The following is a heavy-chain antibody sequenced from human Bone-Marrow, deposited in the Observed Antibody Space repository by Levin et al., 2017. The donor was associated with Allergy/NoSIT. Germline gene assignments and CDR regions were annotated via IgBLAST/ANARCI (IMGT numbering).Heavy chain of an antibody. D-gene: IGHD1-14*01. CDR2: TSANTGDT. J-gene: IGHJ3*01. V-gene: IGHV1-18*04. CDR3: VRDEGFVLVPVSYHAYNV. Sequence: ASVKVSCKASGYAFTGYGLTWVRQAPGQGLEWMGWTSANTGDTNYAEKFQGRVTMTTDTSTITGYMELWRLTSDATAVYYCVRDEGFVLVPVSYHAYNVWGQGTVVIVSS. CDR1: GYAFTGYG.